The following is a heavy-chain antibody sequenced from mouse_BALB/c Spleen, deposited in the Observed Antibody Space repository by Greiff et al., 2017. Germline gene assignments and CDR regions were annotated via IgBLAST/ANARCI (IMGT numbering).Heavy chain of an antibody. CDR2: IWSGGST. CDR3: AEGKDGGWFAD. D-gene: IGHD1-2*01. Sequence: VQLQESGPGLVQPSQSLSITCTVSGFSLTSYGVHWVRQSPGKGLEWLGVIWSGGSTDYNAAFISRLSISKDNSKSQVFFKMNSLQANDTDIYYGAEGKDGGWFADGGQGTLVTVAA. V-gene: IGHV2-2*02. CDR1: GFSLTSYG. J-gene: IGHJ3*01.